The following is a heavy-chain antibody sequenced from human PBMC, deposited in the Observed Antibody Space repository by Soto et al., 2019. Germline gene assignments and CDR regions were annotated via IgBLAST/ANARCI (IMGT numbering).Heavy chain of an antibody. Sequence: GGSLRLSCTTSGFTFSSYAMHWVRQAPGKGLEWVALISHDGTKKYSADSVKGRFTISRDDSKSTLYLQMNNLRAEDTAVYYCVKDYSSGWYDYCDFWGQGTLVTVSS. CDR2: ISHDGTKK. D-gene: IGHD6-19*01. J-gene: IGHJ4*02. CDR1: GFTFSSYA. V-gene: IGHV3-30*18. CDR3: VKDYSSGWYDYCDF.